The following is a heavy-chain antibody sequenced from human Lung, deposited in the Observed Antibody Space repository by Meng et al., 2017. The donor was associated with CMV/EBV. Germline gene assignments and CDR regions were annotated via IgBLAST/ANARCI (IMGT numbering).Heavy chain of an antibody. D-gene: IGHD2/OR15-2a*01. Sequence: QVQFVQSGAEVKKPGSQVKVACKTSGGSFSTYTFRWVRQAPGQGLEWMGGLIPVLNKAKSAPRFQDRVTFTADETTTTAYMELSSLTFEDTAVYFCARGRGNQPLFDFWGQGTLVTVSS. V-gene: IGHV1-69*10. CDR3: ARGRGNQPLFDF. CDR2: LIPVLNKA. J-gene: IGHJ4*02. CDR1: GGSFSTYT.